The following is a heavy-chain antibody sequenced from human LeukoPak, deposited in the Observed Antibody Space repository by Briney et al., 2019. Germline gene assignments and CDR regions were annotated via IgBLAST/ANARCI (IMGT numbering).Heavy chain of an antibody. CDR3: ARRGIAGASFAY. CDR1: GFTFSSYW. D-gene: IGHD6-19*01. V-gene: IGHV3-7*03. J-gene: IGHJ4*02. Sequence: GGSLRLSCAASGFTFSSYWMSWVRQAPGKGPEWVANIKQDGSEKYYVDSVKGRFTISRDNAKNSLYLQMNSLRAEDTAVYYCARRGIAGASFAYGARGTLVPVPS. CDR2: IKQDGSEK.